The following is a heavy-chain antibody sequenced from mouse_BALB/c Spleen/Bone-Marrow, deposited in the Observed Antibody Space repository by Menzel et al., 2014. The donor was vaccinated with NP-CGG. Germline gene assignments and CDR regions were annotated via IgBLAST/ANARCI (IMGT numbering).Heavy chain of an antibody. J-gene: IGHJ4*01. CDR3: ARLIYGSSYIVDF. D-gene: IGHD1-1*01. CDR2: INPSNGRT. V-gene: IGHV1S81*02. CDR1: GYTFTGYW. Sequence: VQLQESGAELVKPGASVKLSCKASGYTFTGYWMHWVKQRPGQGHEWIGEINPSNGRTNYNEKFKSMATLTVDKSSSTDYMQISSLTSEGSAVFYCARLIYGSSYIVDFWGQGTSVTVSS.